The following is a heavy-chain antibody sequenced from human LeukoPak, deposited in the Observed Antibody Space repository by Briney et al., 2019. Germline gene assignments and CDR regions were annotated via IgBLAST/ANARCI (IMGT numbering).Heavy chain of an antibody. D-gene: IGHD1-26*01. J-gene: IGHJ4*02. CDR3: ARGSNRPAWDHPADY. V-gene: IGHV1-18*01. CDR2: ISAYNGNT. CDR1: GGTFSSYA. Sequence: GASVKVSCKASGGTFSSYAISWVRQASGQGLEWMGWISAYNGNTNYAQKLQGRVTMTTDTSTSTAYMELRSLRSDDTAVYYCARGSNRPAWDHPADYWGQGTLVTVSS.